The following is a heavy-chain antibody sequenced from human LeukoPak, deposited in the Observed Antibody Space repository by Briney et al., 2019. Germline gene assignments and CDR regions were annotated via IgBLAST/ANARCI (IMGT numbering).Heavy chain of an antibody. CDR3: ARAGGIVSSDWFDP. J-gene: IGHJ5*02. CDR1: GYTFTSYG. CDR2: ISAYNGNT. D-gene: IGHD2-15*01. V-gene: IGHV1-18*01. Sequence: VASVKVSCKASGYTFTSYGISWVPQAPGQWLEWMGWISAYNGNTNYAQKLQGRVTMTTDTSTSTAYMELRSLRSDDTSVYYCARAGGIVSSDWFDPWGQGTLVTVSS.